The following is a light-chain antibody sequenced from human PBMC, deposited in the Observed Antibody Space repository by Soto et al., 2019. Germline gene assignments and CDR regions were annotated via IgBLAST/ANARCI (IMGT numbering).Light chain of an antibody. CDR1: QTLLDSDDGNAY. CDR3: MQALETPPVT. J-gene: IGKJ5*01. CDR2: RIS. Sequence: DIVMTQTPFSLSVTPGEPASISCRSSQTLLDSDDGNAYLDWYLQKPGQSPQLLIYRISSRASGVPDRFSGSGSGTHFTLKISRVEAEDVGVYYCMQALETPPVTFGQGTRLEIK. V-gene: IGKV2-40*01.